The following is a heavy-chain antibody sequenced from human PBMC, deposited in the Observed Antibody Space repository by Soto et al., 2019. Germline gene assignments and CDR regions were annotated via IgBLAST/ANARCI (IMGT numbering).Heavy chain of an antibody. CDR1: GGSLSSSSW. V-gene: IGHV4-4*02. J-gene: IGHJ4*02. CDR3: ARHGSY. Sequence: SETLSLTCAVSGGSLSSSSWWSWVRQPPGKTLEWLGEIYYSGKTYYHPALKSRVTISVDTSNNRFSLKLSSVTAADTAVYYCARHGSYWGQGTLVTVSS. CDR2: IYYSGKT.